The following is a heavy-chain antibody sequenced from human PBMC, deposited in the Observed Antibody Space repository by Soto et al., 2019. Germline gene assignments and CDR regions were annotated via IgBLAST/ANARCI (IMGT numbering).Heavy chain of an antibody. Sequence: QVQLVESGGGVVQPGRSLRLSCAASGFTFSSYAMHWVRQAPGKGLEWVAVISYDGSNKYYADSVKGRFTISRDNSKNTLYLQMNSLRAEDTAVYYCATRCGSSVYFDYWGQGTLVTVSS. D-gene: IGHD2-2*01. V-gene: IGHV3-30-3*01. J-gene: IGHJ4*02. CDR1: GFTFSSYA. CDR3: ATRCGSSVYFDY. CDR2: ISYDGSNK.